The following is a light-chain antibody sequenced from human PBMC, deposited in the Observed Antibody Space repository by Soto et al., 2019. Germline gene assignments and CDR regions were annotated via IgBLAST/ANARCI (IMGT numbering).Light chain of an antibody. V-gene: IGKV1-5*01. J-gene: IGKJ1*01. CDR2: DAS. CDR1: QSINIW. Sequence: DIQITQSPSTLSASVGDRVTITCRASQSINIWLAWYQQKPGKAPKLLIYDASSLESGVPSRFSGSGSGTEFTLTISSLQPDDFATYYCQQYNSYPWTFGQGTKVDIK. CDR3: QQYNSYPWT.